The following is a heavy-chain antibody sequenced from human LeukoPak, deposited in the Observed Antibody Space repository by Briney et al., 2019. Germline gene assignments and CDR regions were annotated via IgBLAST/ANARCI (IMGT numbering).Heavy chain of an antibody. CDR1: GYSISSGYY. CDR3: ARHFYDILTGWEFYFDL. J-gene: IGHJ2*01. D-gene: IGHD3-9*01. Sequence: SETLSLTCTVSGYSISSGYYWGWIRQPPGKGLEWIGSMYHSGSTYYNPSLKSRVTVSVDTSKNQFSLKLSSVTAADTAVYYCARHFYDILTGWEFYFDLWGRGTLVTVSS. CDR2: MYHSGST. V-gene: IGHV4-38-2*02.